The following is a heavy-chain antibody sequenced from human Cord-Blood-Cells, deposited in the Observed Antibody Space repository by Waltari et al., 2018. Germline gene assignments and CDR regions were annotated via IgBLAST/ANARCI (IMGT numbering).Heavy chain of an antibody. Sequence: EVQLVESGGGLVQPGGSLRLSCAASGFTFSSYSMNWVRQAPGKGLEWVSYISSSSSTIYCADSVKGRFTISRDNAKNSLYLQMNSLRDEETAVYYCARDLRKVGMGWFDPWGQGTLVTVSS. D-gene: IGHD1-26*01. J-gene: IGHJ5*02. CDR1: GFTFSSYS. V-gene: IGHV3-48*02. CDR3: ARDLRKVGMGWFDP. CDR2: ISSSSSTI.